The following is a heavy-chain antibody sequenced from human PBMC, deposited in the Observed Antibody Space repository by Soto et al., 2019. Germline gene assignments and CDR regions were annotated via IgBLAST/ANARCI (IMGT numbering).Heavy chain of an antibody. V-gene: IGHV4-34*01. CDR3: ALVPAAMGMGYYYYGMDV. CDR2: INHSGST. D-gene: IGHD2-2*01. J-gene: IGHJ6*02. CDR1: GGSFSGYY. Sequence: SETLSLTCAVYGGSFSGYYWSWIRQPPWKGLEWIGEINHSGSTNYNPSLKSRVTISVDTSKNQFSLKLSSVTAADTAVYYCALVPAAMGMGYYYYGMDVWGQGTTVTVS.